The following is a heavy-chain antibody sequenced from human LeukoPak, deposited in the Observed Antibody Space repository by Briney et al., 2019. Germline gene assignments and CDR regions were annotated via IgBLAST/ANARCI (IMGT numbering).Heavy chain of an antibody. V-gene: IGHV3-23*01. CDR2: VSGSGGST. Sequence: PGGTLRLSCAASGFTFSSYGMAWVRQAPGKGLEWVSSVSGSGGSTHYADSVTGRFTISRDNSKNTLYLQMDSLRTDDTAMYYCARDVRDSSVAGNWFDHWGQGTLVTVSS. CDR1: GFTFSSYG. J-gene: IGHJ5*02. CDR3: ARDVRDSSVAGNWFDH. D-gene: IGHD6-25*01.